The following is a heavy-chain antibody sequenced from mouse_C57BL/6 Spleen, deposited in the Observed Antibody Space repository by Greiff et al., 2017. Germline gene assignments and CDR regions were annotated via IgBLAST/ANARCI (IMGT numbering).Heavy chain of an antibody. CDR1: GYTFTSYW. Sequence: QVQLQQPGAELVRPGSSVKLSCKASGYTFTSYWMHWVKQRPIQGLEWIGNIDPSDSETHYNQKFKDKDTLTVDKSSSTSFMQISSLTSEDSAVYYCARGGSTWFAYWGQGTLVTVSA. V-gene: IGHV1-52*01. CDR2: IDPSDSET. J-gene: IGHJ3*01. CDR3: ARGGSTWFAY.